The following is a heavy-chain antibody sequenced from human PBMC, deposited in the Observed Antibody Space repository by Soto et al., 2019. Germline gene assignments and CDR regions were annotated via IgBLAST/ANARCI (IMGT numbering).Heavy chain of an antibody. CDR1: GGSISGSRHC. J-gene: IGHJ6*02. CDR3: ARDVPGYDFWSGYYYYYGMDV. Sequence: SVPLSLTWTVSGGSISGSRHCLIRKRPPPGQGLDGIGYIYYSGSTNYNPSLKSRVTISVDTSKNQFSLKLSSVTAADTAVYYCARDVPGYDFWSGYYYYYGMDVWGQGTTVTVSS. V-gene: IGHV4-61*01. CDR2: IYYSGST. D-gene: IGHD3-3*01.